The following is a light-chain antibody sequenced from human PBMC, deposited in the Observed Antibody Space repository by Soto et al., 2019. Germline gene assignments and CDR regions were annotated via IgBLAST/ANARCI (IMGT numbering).Light chain of an antibody. J-gene: IGLJ2*01. CDR3: SSYRGTSTPV. CDR2: DVT. Sequence: QSVLTQPASVSGSPGQSITISCTGTSTDVGAYNYVPWYQQHPGKAPKLVIFDVTNRPSEVSDRFSGSKSGNTASLTISGLQFEDEADYYCSSYRGTSTPVFGGGTKVTVL. CDR1: STDVGAYNY. V-gene: IGLV2-14*01.